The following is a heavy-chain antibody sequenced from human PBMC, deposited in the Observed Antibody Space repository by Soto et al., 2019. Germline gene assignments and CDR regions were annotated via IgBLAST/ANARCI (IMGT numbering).Heavy chain of an antibody. CDR1: GGTIISSSYY. V-gene: IGHV4-39*01. Sequence: PSETLSLTCAVSGGTIISSSYYWGWIRQPPGKGLEWIGSIYYTGNTYYTPSLQSRVAISVDTSKNQFSLKLNSVTAADTAVYYCARQGAAVPTVPLIWFDPWGQGTLVTVSS. CDR3: ARQGAAVPTVPLIWFDP. J-gene: IGHJ5*02. D-gene: IGHD6-13*01. CDR2: IYYTGNT.